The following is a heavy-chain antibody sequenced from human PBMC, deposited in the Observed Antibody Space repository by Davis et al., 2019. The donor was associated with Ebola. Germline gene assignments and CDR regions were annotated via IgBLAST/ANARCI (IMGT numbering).Heavy chain of an antibody. CDR3: ARDLWIQLWLPFDY. D-gene: IGHD5-18*01. CDR2: ISGSGSDT. Sequence: GESLKISCAGSGFIFSAYSMAWVRQAPGKGLEWVSSISGSGSDTSHADSVKGRFSISRDNAKNSLYLQMNSLRDEDTAVYYCARDLWIQLWLPFDYWGQGTLVTVSS. CDR1: GFIFSAYS. J-gene: IGHJ4*02. V-gene: IGHV3-11*06.